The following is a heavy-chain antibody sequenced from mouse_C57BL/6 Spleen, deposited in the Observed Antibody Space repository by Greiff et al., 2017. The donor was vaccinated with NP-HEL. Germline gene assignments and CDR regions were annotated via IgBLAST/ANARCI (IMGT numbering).Heavy chain of an antibody. D-gene: IGHD1-1*01. CDR1: GFNIKDDY. Sequence: EVQLQESGAELVRPGASVKLSCTASGFNIKDDYMHWVKQRPEQGLEWIGWIDPENGDTEYASKFQGKATITADTSSNTAYLQLSSLTSEDTAVYYCTYYYGSGGYWGKGTTLTVSS. V-gene: IGHV14-4*01. CDR3: TYYYGSGGY. J-gene: IGHJ2*01. CDR2: IDPENGDT.